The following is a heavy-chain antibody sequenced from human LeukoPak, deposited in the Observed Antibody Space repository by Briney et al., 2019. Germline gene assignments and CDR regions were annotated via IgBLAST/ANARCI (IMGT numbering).Heavy chain of an antibody. CDR2: ISSSGTTI. CDR1: GFTFSSYE. D-gene: IGHD4-17*01. J-gene: IGHJ4*02. V-gene: IGHV3-48*03. Sequence: GGSLRLSCAASGFTFSSYEMNWVRQAPGKGLEWVSYISSSGTTIYYADSVKGRFTISRDNSKNTLYLQMNSLRAEDTAVYYCARDADYGDYVVDYWGQGTLVTVSS. CDR3: ARDADYGDYVVDY.